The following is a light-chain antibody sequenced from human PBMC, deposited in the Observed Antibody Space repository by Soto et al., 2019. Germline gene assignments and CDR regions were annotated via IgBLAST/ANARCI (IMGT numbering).Light chain of an antibody. CDR1: QSVSNY. CDR2: GAS. V-gene: IGKV3-20*01. J-gene: IGKJ1*01. Sequence: EIVLTQSPGTLSLSPGERATLSCRASQSVSNYLAWYQRKPGQAPRLLIYGASSRATGIPDRFSGSGSGTDFTLTISRLEPEDFAVYYCHQYGGSPQTFGQASKVDIK. CDR3: HQYGGSPQT.